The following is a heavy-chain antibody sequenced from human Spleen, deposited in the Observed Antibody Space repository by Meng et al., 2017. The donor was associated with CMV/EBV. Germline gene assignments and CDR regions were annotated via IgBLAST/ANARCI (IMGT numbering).Heavy chain of an antibody. Sequence: GGSLRLSCAASGFTFSSYAMSWVRQAPGKGLEWVANIKQDGSEKYYVDSVKGRFTISRDNAKNSLYLQMNSLRTEDTAVYYCASQGATMPNWGQGTLVTVSS. CDR3: ASQGATMPN. CDR2: IKQDGSEK. J-gene: IGHJ4*02. V-gene: IGHV3-7*01. D-gene: IGHD1-26*01. CDR1: GFTFSSYA.